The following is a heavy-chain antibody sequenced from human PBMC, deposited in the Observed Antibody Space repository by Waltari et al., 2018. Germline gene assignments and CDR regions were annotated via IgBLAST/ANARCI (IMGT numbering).Heavy chain of an antibody. V-gene: IGHV4-34*01. Sequence: QVQLQQWGAGLLKPSETLSLTCAVYGGSFSGYYWSWIRQPPGKGLEWIGEINHSGITNYNPSLKSRVTISVDTSKNQFSLKLSSVTAADTAVYYCARRGLQNHYFDYWGQGTLVTVSS. CDR1: GGSFSGYY. CDR2: INHSGIT. J-gene: IGHJ4*02. CDR3: ARRGLQNHYFDY. D-gene: IGHD4-4*01.